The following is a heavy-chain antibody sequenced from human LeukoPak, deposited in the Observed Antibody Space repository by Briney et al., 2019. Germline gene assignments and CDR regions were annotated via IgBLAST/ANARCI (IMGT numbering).Heavy chain of an antibody. CDR3: ARSGGVVVVAATLLFLDY. J-gene: IGHJ4*02. D-gene: IGHD2-15*01. V-gene: IGHV1-3*01. CDR1: RYTFTSYA. Sequence: GSAKGSRKASRYTFTSYAMQWGRQGPRQRLEWMGWINAGNGNTKYSQKFQGRVTITRDTSASTAYMELSSLRSEDTAVYYCARSGGVVVVAATLLFLDYWGQGTLVTVSS. CDR2: INAGNGNT.